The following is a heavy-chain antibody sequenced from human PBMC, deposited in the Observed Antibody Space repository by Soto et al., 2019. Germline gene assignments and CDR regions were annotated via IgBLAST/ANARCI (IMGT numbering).Heavy chain of an antibody. J-gene: IGHJ3*02. D-gene: IGHD6-19*01. V-gene: IGHV3-9*01. CDR3: AKGGSSSWLRDGLDI. Sequence: EVQLVESGGGIVEPGRSLRLSCAASGFSFDNFAMHWVRQAPGKGLVWVSSISSNSGNIGYADSVKGRFTISRDNAKNSLYLEMNSLRVEDPALYYCAKGGSSSWLRDGLDIWGQGTMVTASS. CDR1: GFSFDNFA. CDR2: ISSNSGNI.